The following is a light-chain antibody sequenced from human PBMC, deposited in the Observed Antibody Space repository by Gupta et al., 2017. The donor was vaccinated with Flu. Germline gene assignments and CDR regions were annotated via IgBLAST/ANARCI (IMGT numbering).Light chain of an antibody. CDR3: RQGAHWPWT. V-gene: IGKV2-30*01. CDR1: QGLVYSDGNTY. Sequence: DVVMTQSPLSLSVTLGQPASISCRSSQGLVYSDGNTYLHWFQQRPGQTPRRLIHLVSYRDSGVPDRFSGSGSGTDFTLKISRVEAEDVGIYFCRQGAHWPWTFGQGTKVEV. J-gene: IGKJ1*01. CDR2: LVS.